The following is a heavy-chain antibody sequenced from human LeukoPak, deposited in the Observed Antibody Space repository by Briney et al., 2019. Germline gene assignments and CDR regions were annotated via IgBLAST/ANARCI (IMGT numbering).Heavy chain of an antibody. CDR2: IYHSGST. J-gene: IGHJ4*02. V-gene: IGHV4-59*01. Sequence: KPSGTLSLTCTASGDSISSYYWSWIRQPPGKGLEWIGYIYHSGSTNYNPSLKSRVTISADTSKDQFSLKLASVTAADTAVYYCATGYSSAWYYFDYWGQGTLVTVSS. CDR1: GDSISSYY. D-gene: IGHD6-13*01. CDR3: ATGYSSAWYYFDY.